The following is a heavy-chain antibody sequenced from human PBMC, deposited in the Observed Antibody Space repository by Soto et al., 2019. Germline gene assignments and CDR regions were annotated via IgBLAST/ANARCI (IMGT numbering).Heavy chain of an antibody. CDR3: AREFFGGCSGGSCYPPYYFDS. J-gene: IGHJ4*02. CDR1: GGTFSSYA. CDR2: IIPIFGTA. V-gene: IGHV1-69*13. D-gene: IGHD2-15*01. Sequence: SVKVSCKASGGTFSSYAISWVRQAPGQGLEWMGGIIPIFGTANYAQKFQGRVTITADESTSTAYMELSSRRSEYTAVYYGAREFFGGCSGGSCYPPYYFDSWAREPWSPSPQ.